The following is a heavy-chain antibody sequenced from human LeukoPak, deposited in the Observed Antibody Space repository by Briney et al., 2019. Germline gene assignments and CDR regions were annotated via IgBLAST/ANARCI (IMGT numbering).Heavy chain of an antibody. CDR1: GYSISSGYY. J-gene: IGHJ4*02. CDR3: AREAYCGGDCYSGFDY. CDR2: IYHSGST. D-gene: IGHD2-21*02. Sequence: SETLSLTCTVSGYSISSGYYWGWIRQPPGKGLEWIGSIYHSGSTYYNPSLKSRVTISVDTSKNQFSLKLSSVTTADTAVYYCAREAYCGGDCYSGFDYWGQGTLVTVSS. V-gene: IGHV4-38-2*02.